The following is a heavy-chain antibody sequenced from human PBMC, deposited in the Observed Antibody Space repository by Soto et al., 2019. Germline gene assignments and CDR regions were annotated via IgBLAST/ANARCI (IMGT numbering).Heavy chain of an antibody. D-gene: IGHD2-2*01. Sequence: GGSLRLSCAASGFTFSLYPMNWVRQVPGKGLEWVSSISTSINYIYYADSVKGRFTISRDNARNSLYLQMNSLRVDDTAVYYCARIDQAWGQGALVTVSS. CDR3: ARIDQA. J-gene: IGHJ5*02. V-gene: IGHV3-21*01. CDR2: ISTSINYI. CDR1: GFTFSLYP.